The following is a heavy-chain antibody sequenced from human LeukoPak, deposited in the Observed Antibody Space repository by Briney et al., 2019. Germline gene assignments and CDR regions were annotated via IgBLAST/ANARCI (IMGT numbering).Heavy chain of an antibody. J-gene: IGHJ5*02. CDR3: ARRRDGYNSAWFGP. CDR1: GYIFTSYD. Sequence: ASVKVSCKASGYIFTSYDIKGVRQATGQGLEWMGWMNANSGNTGYAQKFQGRDTITRATSITTAYMEPSRLRSEDTAVNYCARRRDGYNSAWFGPWGQGTLVTASS. CDR2: MNANSGNT. V-gene: IGHV1-8*01. D-gene: IGHD5-24*01.